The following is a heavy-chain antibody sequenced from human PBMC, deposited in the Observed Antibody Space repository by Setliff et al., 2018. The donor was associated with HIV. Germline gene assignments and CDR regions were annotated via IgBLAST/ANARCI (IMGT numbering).Heavy chain of an antibody. CDR1: GGSISNYY. Sequence: LSLTCTVSGGSISNYYWSWIRQPAGKGLEWIGRIYTSGSTNYNPSLKSRVAMSVYTSKNQFSLKLSSVTAADTAVYYCARLRYSVFDYWGHGTLVTVSS. D-gene: IGHD3-9*01. V-gene: IGHV4-4*07. CDR3: ARLRYSVFDY. CDR2: IYTSGST. J-gene: IGHJ4*01.